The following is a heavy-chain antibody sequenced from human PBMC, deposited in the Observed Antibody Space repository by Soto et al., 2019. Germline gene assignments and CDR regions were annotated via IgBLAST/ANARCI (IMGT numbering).Heavy chain of an antibody. CDR2: ISGSGGST. Sequence: PGGSLRLSCAASGFTFSGYAMSWVRQAPGKGLEWVSAISGSGGSTYYADSVKGRFTISRDNSKNTLYLQMNSLRAEDTAVYYCAKDLTLGYCSSTSCPRDPWGQGTLVTVSS. CDR3: AKDLTLGYCSSTSCPRDP. V-gene: IGHV3-23*01. D-gene: IGHD2-2*01. J-gene: IGHJ5*02. CDR1: GFTFSGYA.